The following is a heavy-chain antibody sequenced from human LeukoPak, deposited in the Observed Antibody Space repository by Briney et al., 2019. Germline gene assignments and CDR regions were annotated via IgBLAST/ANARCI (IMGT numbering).Heavy chain of an antibody. CDR2: IKSKTDGGTT. Sequence: GGSLRLSCAASGFTFSNAWMSWVRQAPGKGLEWAGRIKSKTDGGTTDYAAPVKGRFTISRDDSKNTLYLQMNSLKTEDTAVYYCTTGPYYGDYGLAFDYWGQGTLVTVSS. D-gene: IGHD4-17*01. V-gene: IGHV3-15*01. CDR3: TTGPYYGDYGLAFDY. CDR1: GFTFSNAW. J-gene: IGHJ4*02.